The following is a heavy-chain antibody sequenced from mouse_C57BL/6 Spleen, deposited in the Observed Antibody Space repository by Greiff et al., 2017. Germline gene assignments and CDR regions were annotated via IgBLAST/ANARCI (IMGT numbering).Heavy chain of an antibody. Sequence: VQLQQSGPELVKPGASAKMSCKASGYTFTDYNMHWVKQSHGKSLEWIGYINPNNGGTSSNQKFKGKATLTVNKSSSTADMELRSLTSEDSAVYYCAREGGITTEAMDDWGQGTSVTVSS. J-gene: IGHJ4*01. CDR1: GYTFTDYN. CDR2: INPNNGGT. V-gene: IGHV1-22*01. D-gene: IGHD1-1*01. CDR3: AREGGITTEAMDD.